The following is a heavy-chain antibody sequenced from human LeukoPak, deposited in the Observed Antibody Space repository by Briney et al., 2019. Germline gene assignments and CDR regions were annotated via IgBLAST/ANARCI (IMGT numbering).Heavy chain of an antibody. CDR3: ARSIAARTPPDY. CDR2: INPSGGST. D-gene: IGHD6-6*01. CDR1: GYTFTSYY. Sequence: GTSVKVSCKASGYTFTSYYMHWVRQAPGQGLEWMGIINPSGGSTSYAQKFQGRVTMTRDTSTSTVYMELSSLRSEDTAVYYCARSIAARTPPDYWGQGTLVTVSS. J-gene: IGHJ4*02. V-gene: IGHV1-46*03.